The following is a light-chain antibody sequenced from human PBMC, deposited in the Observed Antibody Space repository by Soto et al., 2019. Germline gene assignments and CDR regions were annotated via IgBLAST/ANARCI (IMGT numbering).Light chain of an antibody. V-gene: IGKV1-5*03. Sequence: DIPMTQSPSTLSASVGDRVIITCRASQSVSSWLAWYQQKPGKAPNLLIYKASIVKSGIPSRFSGSGSGTEFTLTISSLQPDDFATYYCQQYDNDSWTFGQGTKVEIK. CDR1: QSVSSW. J-gene: IGKJ1*01. CDR2: KAS. CDR3: QQYDNDSWT.